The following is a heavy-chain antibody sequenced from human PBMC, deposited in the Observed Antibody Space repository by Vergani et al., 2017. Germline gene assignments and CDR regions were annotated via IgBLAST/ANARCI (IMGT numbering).Heavy chain of an antibody. Sequence: QVQLQQWGAGLLKPSETLSLTCAVYGGSFSGYYWRWIRQPPGKGLEWIGEINHSGSTNYNPSLKSRVTISVDTSKNQFSLKLSSVTAADTAVYYCARGGQRWRVPNWFDPWGQGTLVTVSS. CDR3: ARGGQRWRVPNWFDP. J-gene: IGHJ5*02. D-gene: IGHD6-19*01. CDR2: INHSGST. V-gene: IGHV4-34*01. CDR1: GGSFSGYY.